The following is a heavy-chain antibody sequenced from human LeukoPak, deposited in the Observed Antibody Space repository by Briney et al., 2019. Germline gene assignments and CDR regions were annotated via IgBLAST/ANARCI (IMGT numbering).Heavy chain of an antibody. D-gene: IGHD3-22*01. CDR1: GGTFSSYA. J-gene: IGHJ6*03. Sequence: VASVKVSCKASGGTFSSYALSWVRQAPGQGLEWMGGIIPIFGTANYAQKFQGRVTITADKSTSTAYMELSSLRSEDTAVYYCARHPHYYDSSDYYQYYYYYYMDVWGKGTTVTVSS. V-gene: IGHV1-69*06. CDR2: IIPIFGTA. CDR3: ARHPHYYDSSDYYQYYYYYYMDV.